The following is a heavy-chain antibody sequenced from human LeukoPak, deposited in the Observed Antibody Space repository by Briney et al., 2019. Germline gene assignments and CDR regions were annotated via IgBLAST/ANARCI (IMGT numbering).Heavy chain of an antibody. CDR2: ISGSGAAT. J-gene: IGHJ4*02. CDR1: GFTFSSYA. D-gene: IGHD6-6*01. V-gene: IGHV3-23*01. Sequence: GGSLRLSCAASGFTFSSYAMSWVRQAPGKGLEWVSAISGSGAATNYADSVKGRFIISRDNSKNKLYLQMNSLRAEDTAVYYCAKEIRYSSSSGRRAYFDYWGQGTLVTVSS. CDR3: AKEIRYSSSSGRRAYFDY.